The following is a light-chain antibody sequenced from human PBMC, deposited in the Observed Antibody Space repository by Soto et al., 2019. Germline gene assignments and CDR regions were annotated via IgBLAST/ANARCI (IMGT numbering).Light chain of an antibody. J-gene: IGKJ2*01. CDR2: GAS. V-gene: IGKV3-15*01. Sequence: EIMMTQSPATLSVSPGERATLSCWSSQSISSNLAWYQHKRGQAPRLLFYGASTRTTGVPARFSGSGSGTGFTLTISSLQSEYFAIYYCQQYNNWPYTFGQGTKLEIK. CDR3: QQYNNWPYT. CDR1: QSISSN.